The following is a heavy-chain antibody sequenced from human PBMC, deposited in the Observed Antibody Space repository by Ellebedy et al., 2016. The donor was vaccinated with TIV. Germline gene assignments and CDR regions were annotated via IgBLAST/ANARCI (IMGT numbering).Heavy chain of an antibody. J-gene: IGHJ4*02. Sequence: GGSLRLXXATSGFTFSSYWMHWVCQAPGKGLMWVSRIRFDGSSTSYADSVKGRFLISRDNAKNTLHLQMNSLRAEDTAVYYCARRGAVPGTLDNWGQGTLVTVSS. CDR3: ARRGAVPGTLDN. CDR1: GFTFSSYW. V-gene: IGHV3-74*01. CDR2: IRFDGSST. D-gene: IGHD2-15*01.